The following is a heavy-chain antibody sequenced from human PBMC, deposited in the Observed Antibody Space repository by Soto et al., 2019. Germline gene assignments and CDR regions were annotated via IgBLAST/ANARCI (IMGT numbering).Heavy chain of an antibody. CDR1: GGSISSYY. CDR3: ARERPYDSSGYYYRLFDY. D-gene: IGHD3-22*01. CDR2: IYYSGST. Sequence: SETLSLTCTVSGGSISSYYWSWIRQPPGKGLEWIGYIYYSGSTNYNPSLKSRVTISVDTSKNQFSLKLSSVTAADTAVYYCARERPYDSSGYYYRLFDYWGQGTLVTVS. J-gene: IGHJ4*02. V-gene: IGHV4-59*01.